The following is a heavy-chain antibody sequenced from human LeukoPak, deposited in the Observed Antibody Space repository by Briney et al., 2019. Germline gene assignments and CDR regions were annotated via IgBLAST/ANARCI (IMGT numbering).Heavy chain of an antibody. D-gene: IGHD5-18*01. CDR1: GASISRDTFF. V-gene: IGHV4-39*01. CDR2: IDSSGTT. J-gene: IGHJ4*02. CDR3: ARHGYIQFWLY. Sequence: SETPSLTCTVSGASISRDTFFWGWLRQSPEKGLEWIGSIDSSGTTHYNSFLKSRVIISVDTSKNQVSLNLTSVTFADTAVYYCARHGYIQFWLYWGQGTQVIVSS.